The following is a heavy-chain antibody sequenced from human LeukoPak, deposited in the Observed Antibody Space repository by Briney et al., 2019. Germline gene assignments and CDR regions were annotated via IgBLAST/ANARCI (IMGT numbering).Heavy chain of an antibody. CDR2: IKQDGTEK. Sequence: GGSLRLSCAASGFTFTTYWMSWLRQAPGKGLEWVANIKQDGTEKYYVDSVKGRFTISRDNAKNSLYLQMNSLRVEDTAVYCCAKVAKYYYGSETYYCFENWGQGTPVTASS. CDR1: GFTFTTYW. J-gene: IGHJ4*02. V-gene: IGHV3-7*01. D-gene: IGHD3-10*01. CDR3: AKVAKYYYGSETYYCFEN.